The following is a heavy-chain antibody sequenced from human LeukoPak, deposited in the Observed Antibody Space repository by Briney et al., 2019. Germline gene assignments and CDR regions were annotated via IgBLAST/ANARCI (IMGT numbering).Heavy chain of an antibody. V-gene: IGHV4-4*07. Sequence: PSETLSLTCTVSGGSISSYYWSWIRQPAGKGLEWIGRIYTSGSTNYNPSLKSRVTMSVDTSKNQFSLKLSSVTAADTAVYYCARGRLRCSSTSCYPNYFDYWGQGTLVTVSS. CDR3: ARGRLRCSSTSCYPNYFDY. D-gene: IGHD2-2*01. CDR1: GGSISSYY. CDR2: IYTSGST. J-gene: IGHJ4*02.